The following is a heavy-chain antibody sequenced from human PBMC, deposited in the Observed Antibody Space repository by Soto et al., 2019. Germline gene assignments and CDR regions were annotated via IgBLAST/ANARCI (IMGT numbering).Heavy chain of an antibody. CDR2: ISAYNGNT. CDR1: GYTFTSYG. D-gene: IGHD3-16*01. V-gene: IGHV1-18*04. CDR3: ARAKLGAYFDY. J-gene: IGHJ4*02. Sequence: ASLNVSCKASGYTFTSYGISWVRQAPGQGLEWMGWISAYNGNTNYAQKLQGRVTMTTDTSTSTAYMELRSLRSDDTAVYYCARAKLGAYFDYWGQGTLVTVSS.